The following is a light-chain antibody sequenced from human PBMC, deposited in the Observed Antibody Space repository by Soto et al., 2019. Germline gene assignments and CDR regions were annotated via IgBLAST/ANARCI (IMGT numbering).Light chain of an antibody. CDR1: QSIFSNY. CDR3: QQYGNSPRP. J-gene: IGKJ1*01. Sequence: EVMLTQSPGTLSLSPGERATLSCRASQSIFSNYLAWYQQKSGQAPRLLIYGAFNRATGIPDRFSRSGSGTDFALPVSRLEREDFAVYYWQQYGNSPRPFGQGTKVEFK. CDR2: GAF. V-gene: IGKV3-20*01.